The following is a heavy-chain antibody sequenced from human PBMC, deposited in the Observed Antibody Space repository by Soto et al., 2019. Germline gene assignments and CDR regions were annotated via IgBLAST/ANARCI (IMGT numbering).Heavy chain of an antibody. CDR2: IYSGGST. J-gene: IGHJ4*02. CDR3: ASAPSPWVFDY. CDR1: GFTVSSNY. V-gene: IGHV3-53*01. D-gene: IGHD7-27*01. Sequence: EVQLVESGGGLIQPGGSLRLSCAASGFTVSSNYMTWVRQTPGKGLEWVSLIYSGGSTFYADSVKGRFTISRDNSRNTVYLQMNSLRAEDTAVYYCASAPSPWVFDYWGQGTLVTVSS.